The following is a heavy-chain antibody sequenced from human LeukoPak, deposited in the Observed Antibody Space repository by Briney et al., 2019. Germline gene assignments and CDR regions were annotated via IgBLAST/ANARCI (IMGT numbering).Heavy chain of an antibody. V-gene: IGHV1-46*01. J-gene: IGHJ3*02. CDR1: GYTFTSYY. CDR2: INPSGGST. Sequence: GASVKVSCKASGYTFTSYYMHWVRQAPGQGLEWMGIINPSGGSTSYAQKFQGRVTMNRDTSTSTVYMELSSLRSEDTAVYYCARGYYDSSGERGNDAFDIWGQGTMVTVSS. CDR3: ARGYYDSSGERGNDAFDI. D-gene: IGHD3-22*01.